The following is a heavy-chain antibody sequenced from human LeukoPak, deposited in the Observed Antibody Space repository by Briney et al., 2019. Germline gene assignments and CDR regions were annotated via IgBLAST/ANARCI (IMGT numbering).Heavy chain of an antibody. J-gene: IGHJ3*02. CDR3: AKDLQPDVDIVVVPAAIGGDAFDI. V-gene: IGHV3-23*01. CDR1: GFTFSSYA. D-gene: IGHD2-2*02. CDR2: ISGSGGST. Sequence: GGSLRLSCAASGFTFSSYAMSWVRQAPGKGLEWVSAISGSGGSTYYADSVKGRFTISRDNSKNTLYLQMNSLRAEDTAVYYCAKDLQPDVDIVVVPAAIGGDAFDIWGQGTMVTVSS.